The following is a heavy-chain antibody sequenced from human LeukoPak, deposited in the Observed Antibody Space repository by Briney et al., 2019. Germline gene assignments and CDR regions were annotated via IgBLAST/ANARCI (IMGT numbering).Heavy chain of an antibody. J-gene: IGHJ4*02. CDR2: MNPNSGNT. Sequence: ASVKVSCKASGYTFTSYDINWVRQATGQGLEWMGYMNPNSGNTVYAQKFQGRLTMTRNISISTAYMELSSLRSEDTAVYYCVKVPRERTGKWGQGTLVTVSS. V-gene: IGHV1-8*01. CDR1: GYTFTSYD. CDR3: VKVPRERTGK. D-gene: IGHD7-27*01.